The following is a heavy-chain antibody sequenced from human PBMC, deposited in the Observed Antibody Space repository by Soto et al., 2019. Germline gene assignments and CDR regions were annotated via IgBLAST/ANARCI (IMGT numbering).Heavy chain of an antibody. D-gene: IGHD2-2*01. J-gene: IGHJ6*02. CDR3: ARDHCSSTSCYYYYGMDV. CDR2: INHSGST. V-gene: IGHV4-34*01. CDR1: GGSFSGYY. Sequence: QVQLQQWGAGLLKPSETLSLTCAVYGGSFSGYYWSWIRQPPGKGLEWIGEINHSGSTNYNPSLKSRVAISVETSKTQCSLKLSSVTAADTAVYYCARDHCSSTSCYYYYGMDVWGQGTTVTVSS.